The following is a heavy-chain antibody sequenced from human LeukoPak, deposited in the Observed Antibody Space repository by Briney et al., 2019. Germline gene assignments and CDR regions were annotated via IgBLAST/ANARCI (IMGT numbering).Heavy chain of an antibody. CDR2: INSDGTNT. D-gene: IGHD1-7*01. J-gene: IGHJ4*02. V-gene: IGHV3-74*01. Sequence: GGSLRLSCAASEFTFSTYCMHWVRQAPGRGLVWVSRINSDGTNTDYADSVKGRFTISRDNAKNTLYLQMNSLRAEDTAVYYCARDHTGTTRADYWGQGTPVTVSS. CDR1: EFTFSTYC. CDR3: ARDHTGTTRADY.